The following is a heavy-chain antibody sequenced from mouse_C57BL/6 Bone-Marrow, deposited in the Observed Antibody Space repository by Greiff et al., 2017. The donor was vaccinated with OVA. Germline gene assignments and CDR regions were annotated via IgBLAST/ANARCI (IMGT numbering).Heavy chain of an antibody. D-gene: IGHD1-1*01. CDR2: IYSRSGNT. J-gene: IGHJ4*01. CDR1: GYTFTSYG. CDR3: ARSFITTVVATPYAMDY. Sequence: VKLQQSGAELARPGASVKLSCKASGYTFTSYGISWVKQRTGQGLEWIGEIYSRSGNTYYNEKFKGKATLTADKSSSTAYMELRSLTSEDSSVYFCARSFITTVVATPYAMDYWGQGTSVTVSS. V-gene: IGHV1-81*01.